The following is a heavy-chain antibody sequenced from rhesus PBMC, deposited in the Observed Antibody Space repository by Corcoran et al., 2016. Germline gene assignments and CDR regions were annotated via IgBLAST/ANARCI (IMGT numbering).Heavy chain of an antibody. D-gene: IGHD6-13*01. Sequence: QVQLQESGPGLVKPLETLSLTCAVSGGSISSNYWSWIRQAPGKGREWIGYIYGSGSSTNYNPALKSRVTLSVDTSKNQLSLKLSSVTAVDTAVYYCARHVRSWPQGYGLDSWGQGVVVTVSS. CDR1: GGSISSNY. CDR2: IYGSGSST. CDR3: ARHVRSWPQGYGLDS. J-gene: IGHJ6*01. V-gene: IGHV4S11*01.